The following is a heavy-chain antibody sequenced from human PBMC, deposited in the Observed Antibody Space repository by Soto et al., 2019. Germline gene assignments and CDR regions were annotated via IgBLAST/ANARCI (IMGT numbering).Heavy chain of an antibody. CDR2: IYWDDDK. Sequence: QITLKESGPTLVKPTQTLTLTCTFSGFSLSTSGVGVGWVRQPPGAALEWLALIYWDDDKRYSPSLKSRLTITKDTSENRVLLTFTNMDTVDTATYYCAHSDGNGPDYLGQGTLVTVSS. CDR1: GFSLSTSGVG. CDR3: AHSDGNGPDY. V-gene: IGHV2-5*02. D-gene: IGHD1-1*01. J-gene: IGHJ4*02.